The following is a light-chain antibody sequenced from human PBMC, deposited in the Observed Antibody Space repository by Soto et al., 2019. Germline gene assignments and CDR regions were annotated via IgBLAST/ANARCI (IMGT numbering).Light chain of an antibody. Sequence: EIPKTQCPATLSESIGDIVTISCRVSQTISTWLAWYQQKPGKAPKLLMYDASSLESGVPSRFSGSGSGTEFTLTISSLQPDDFATYYCQQYSSCSRTFGQGTKVDI. CDR2: DAS. CDR1: QTISTW. V-gene: IGKV1-5*01. J-gene: IGKJ1*01. CDR3: QQYSSCSRT.